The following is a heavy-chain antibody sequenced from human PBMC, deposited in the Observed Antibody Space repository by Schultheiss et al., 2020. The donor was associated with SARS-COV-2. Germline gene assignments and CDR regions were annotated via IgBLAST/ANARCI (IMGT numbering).Heavy chain of an antibody. J-gene: IGHJ4*02. CDR2: ISYDRSNK. CDR3: AREPINDGEVVIDKIFDY. V-gene: IGHV3-30*12. Sequence: GGSLRLSCAASGFTFSSYGMHWVRQAPGKGLEWVAVISYDRSNKYYADSVKGRFTIPRDNSKTTLYLQMNSLRTEDTAVYYCAREPINDGEVVIDKIFDYWGQGTLVTVSS. CDR1: GFTFSSYG. D-gene: IGHD3-22*01.